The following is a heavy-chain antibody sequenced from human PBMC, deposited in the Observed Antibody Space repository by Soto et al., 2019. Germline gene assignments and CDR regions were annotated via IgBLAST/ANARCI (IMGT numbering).Heavy chain of an antibody. J-gene: IGHJ4*02. V-gene: IGHV3-23*01. Sequence: GGSLRLSCAASGFTFSSYAMSWVRQAPGKGLEWVSAISGSGGRTDYADSVKGRFTISRDNSKNTLFLQMNSLRAEDTALYYCVKPGYSSDWYRNFDYWGQGTLVTVSS. CDR3: VKPGYSSDWYRNFDY. D-gene: IGHD6-13*01. CDR2: ISGSGGRT. CDR1: GFTFSSYA.